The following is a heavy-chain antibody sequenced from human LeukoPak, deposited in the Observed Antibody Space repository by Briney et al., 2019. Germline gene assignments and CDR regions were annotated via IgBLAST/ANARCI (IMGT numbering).Heavy chain of an antibody. CDR2: IYYSGST. Sequence: SETLSLTCTVSGGSVSSGSYYWSWIRQPPGKGLEWIGYIYYSGSTNYNPSLKSRVTISVDTSKNQFSLKLSSVTAADTAVYYCARLRWGILTGRRNYFDYWGQGTLVTVSS. CDR1: GGSVSSGSYY. V-gene: IGHV4-61*01. D-gene: IGHD3-9*01. CDR3: ARLRWGILTGRRNYFDY. J-gene: IGHJ4*02.